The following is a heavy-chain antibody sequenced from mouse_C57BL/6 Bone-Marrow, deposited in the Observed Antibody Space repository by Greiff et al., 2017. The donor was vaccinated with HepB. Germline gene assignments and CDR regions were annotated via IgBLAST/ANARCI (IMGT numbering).Heavy chain of an antibody. J-gene: IGHJ3*01. D-gene: IGHD1-1*01. CDR1: GFTFSSYA. Sequence: EVQGVESGGGLVKPGGSLKLSCAASGFTFSSYAMSWVRQTPEKRLEWVATISDGGSYTYYPDNVTGRFTLSRDNAKNNLYLQMSHLKSEDTAMFYCARDDITTVVAPFAYWGQGTLVTVSA. V-gene: IGHV5-4*01. CDR3: ARDDITTVVAPFAY. CDR2: ISDGGSYT.